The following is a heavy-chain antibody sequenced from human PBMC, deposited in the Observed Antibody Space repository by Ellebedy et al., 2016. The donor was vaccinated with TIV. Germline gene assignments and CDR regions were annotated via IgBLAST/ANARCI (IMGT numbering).Heavy chain of an antibody. D-gene: IGHD6-19*01. Sequence: MPGGSLRLSCAVYGGSFSGYFWTWIRQPPGKGLEWIGEISHSGTTNYNPSLKSRVTISLDTSKNQFSLKLSSVTAADTAVYFCARGDRKAVAGTRRGDAFDFWGQGTMVTISS. V-gene: IGHV4-34*01. J-gene: IGHJ3*01. CDR3: ARGDRKAVAGTRRGDAFDF. CDR2: ISHSGTT. CDR1: GGSFSGYF.